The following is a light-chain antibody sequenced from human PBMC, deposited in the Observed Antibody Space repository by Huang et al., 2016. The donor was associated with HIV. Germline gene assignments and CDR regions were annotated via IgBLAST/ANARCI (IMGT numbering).Light chain of an antibody. V-gene: IGKV1-9*01. CDR1: QGIGTF. CDR3: QQLNSYPLT. CDR2: AAS. Sequence: IQLTQSPSSLSASVGDRVTIACRASQGIGTFLAWYQQKPGKAPKLLIEAASTLQRVVPSRFSGGGSGTNFTLTISSLQPEDFATYYCQQLNSYPLTFGGGTEVEIK. J-gene: IGKJ4*01.